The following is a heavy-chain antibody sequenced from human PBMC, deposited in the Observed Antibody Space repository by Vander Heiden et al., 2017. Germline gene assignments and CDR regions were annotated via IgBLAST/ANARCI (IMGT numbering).Heavy chain of an antibody. CDR2: IYSTGSS. V-gene: IGHV4-4*07. Sequence: QVQLQESGPGLVKPSETLSLTCPAPGGPIGGFYWSWIRQPAGKGLEWIGRIYSTGSSNYNPSLKSRVTMSTDTSKNRFSLRLTSVTAADTAMYFCARLKTVTTGHFYGMDVWGQGTPVTVSS. CDR3: ARLKTVTTGHFYGMDV. CDR1: GGPIGGFY. J-gene: IGHJ6*02. D-gene: IGHD4-4*01.